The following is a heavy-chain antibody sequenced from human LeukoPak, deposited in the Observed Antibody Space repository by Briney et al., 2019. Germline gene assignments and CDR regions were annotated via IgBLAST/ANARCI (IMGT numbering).Heavy chain of an antibody. J-gene: IGHJ4*02. CDR1: GGSFSGYY. CDR2: INHSGST. Sequence: PSETLSLTCAVYGGSFSGYYWSWIRQPPGKGLEWIGEINHSGSTNYNPSLKSRVTISVDTSKNQFSLKLSSVTAADTAVYYCARARGRWSGYYFDYWGQGTLVTVSS. V-gene: IGHV4-34*01. CDR3: ARARGRWSGYYFDY. D-gene: IGHD3-3*01.